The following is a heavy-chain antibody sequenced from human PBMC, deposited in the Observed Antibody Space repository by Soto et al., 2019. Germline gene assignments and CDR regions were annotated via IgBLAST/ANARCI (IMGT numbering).Heavy chain of an antibody. CDR1: GGSSISSSYC. CDR2: IYYSGST. CDR3: ARHRSYSSGWPD. Sequence: PLETHPLTSTVSGGSSISSSYCWGWIRKPPGKGLEWIGSIYYSGSTYYNPSLKSRVTISVDTSKNQFSLKLSSVTAADTDVYYCARHRSYSSGWPDWGQGTLVTVSS. D-gene: IGHD6-19*01. J-gene: IGHJ4*02. V-gene: IGHV4-39*01.